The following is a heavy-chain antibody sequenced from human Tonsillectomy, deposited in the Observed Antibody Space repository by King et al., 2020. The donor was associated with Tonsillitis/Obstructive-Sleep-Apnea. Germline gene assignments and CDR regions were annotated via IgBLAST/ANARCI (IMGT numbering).Heavy chain of an antibody. CDR3: ASSLEDQLLPYLFDY. Sequence: VQLVESGAEVKKPGESLKISCKGSGYTFTNYWIGWVRQMPGKGLEWMGFIYPGDSDTRYSPSFQGQVTISADKSINTAYLQWSSLKASDTAMYYCASSLEDQLLPYLFDYWAQGTLVTVSS. V-gene: IGHV5-51*01. J-gene: IGHJ4*02. D-gene: IGHD2-2*01. CDR1: GYTFTNYW. CDR2: IYPGDSDT.